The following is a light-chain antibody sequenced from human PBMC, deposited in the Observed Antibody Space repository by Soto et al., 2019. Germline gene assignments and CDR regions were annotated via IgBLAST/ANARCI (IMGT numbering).Light chain of an antibody. CDR3: QSYDSSLSGSI. CDR1: SSNIGRGYD. J-gene: IGLJ2*01. Sequence: QSVLTQPPSVSGAPGQRVTISCTGSSSNIGRGYDVHWYQQLPGTAPKLVIQHNTNRPSGVPDRFSGSKSGTSASLAITGLQAEDEADYYCQSYDSSLSGSIFGGGTKLTVL. V-gene: IGLV1-40*01. CDR2: HNT.